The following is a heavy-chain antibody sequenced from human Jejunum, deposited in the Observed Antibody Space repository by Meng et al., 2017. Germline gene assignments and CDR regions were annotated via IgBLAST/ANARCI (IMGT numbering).Heavy chain of an antibody. CDR1: LFPLITRGVG. J-gene: IGHJ4*02. V-gene: IGHV2-5*02. Sequence: FGPTLVKPTYTLTLTCPFSLFPLITRGVGVGWIRQPPGKPLEWLVVIYWDNDKRYSPSLKSRLTITKDTAKNQVVSAMTNMDPADTATYYCAHRSSYSSTWDTPILDHWGQGTLVTVSS. CDR2: IYWDNDK. CDR3: AHRSSYSSTWDTPILDH. D-gene: IGHD6-13*01.